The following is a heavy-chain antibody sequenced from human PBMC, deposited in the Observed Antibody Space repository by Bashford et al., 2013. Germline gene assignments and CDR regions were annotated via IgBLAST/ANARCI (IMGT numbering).Heavy chain of an antibody. CDR1: GGSISSYY. D-gene: IGHD3-22*01. J-gene: IGHJ4*02. CDR2: IYYSGST. V-gene: IGHV4-59*01. Sequence: SSETLSLTCTVSGGSISSYYWSWIRQPPGKGLEWIGYIYYSGSTNYNPSLKSRVTISVDTSKNQFSLKLSSVTAADTAVYYCARFDYDSSGYYYAGFDYWGQGTLVTVSS. CDR3: ARFDYDSSGYYYAGFDY.